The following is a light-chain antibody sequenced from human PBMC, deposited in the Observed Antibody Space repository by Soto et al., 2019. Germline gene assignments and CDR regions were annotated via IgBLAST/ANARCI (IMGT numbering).Light chain of an antibody. J-gene: IGLJ1*01. CDR1: SSDVGAYDY. Sequence: QSVLTQPASVSGSPGQSITISCTGTSSDVGAYDYVSWYQQHPDKAPKLMIYEVSNRPSGVSNRFSGSKSVNTATLTISGLQADDEADYYCGSYTRSSTRVFGTGTKVTV. CDR2: EVS. V-gene: IGLV2-14*03. CDR3: GSYTRSSTRV.